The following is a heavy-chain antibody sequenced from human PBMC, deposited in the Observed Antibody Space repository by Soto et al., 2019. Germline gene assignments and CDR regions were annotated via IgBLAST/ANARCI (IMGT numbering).Heavy chain of an antibody. V-gene: IGHV3-74*01. D-gene: IGHD6-6*01. CDR3: AIDYSSSSDYDYYGMDV. CDR2: INSDGSST. J-gene: IGHJ6*02. Sequence: GVLTSSYEPPGLNHRRSRIPSGPPTPGKGLVWVSRINSDGSSTSYADSVKGRFTISRDNAKNTLYLQMNSLRAEDTAVYCCAIDYSSSSDYDYYGMDVWGQGTTVTVSS. CDR1: GLNHRRSR.